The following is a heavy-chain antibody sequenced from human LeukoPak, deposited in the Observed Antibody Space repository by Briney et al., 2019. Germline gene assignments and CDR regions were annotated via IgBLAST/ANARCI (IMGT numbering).Heavy chain of an antibody. Sequence: PGGSLRLSWAACGFTFSNYPMTWVRQAPGKGLEWVSGISGTDGSTHHADSVKGRFVISRDNSKNTLYLQMNSLRAEDTAVYYCAKDNRRDYGDYDPYWGQGTLVTVSS. CDR2: ISGTDGST. V-gene: IGHV3-23*01. D-gene: IGHD4-17*01. J-gene: IGHJ4*02. CDR3: AKDNRRDYGDYDPY. CDR1: GFTFSNYP.